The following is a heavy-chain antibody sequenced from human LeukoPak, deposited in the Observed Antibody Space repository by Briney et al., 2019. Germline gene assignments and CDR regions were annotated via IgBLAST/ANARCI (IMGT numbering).Heavy chain of an antibody. CDR2: IYYSGST. CDR1: GSSISSGGYY. CDR3: ARERHGDYRFYAFDI. Sequence: SQTLSLTCTVSGSSISSGGYYWSWIRQHPEKGLEWIGYIYYSGSTYYNPSLKSRVTISVDTSKNQFSLNLSSVTAADTAVYYCARERHGDYRFYAFDIWGQGTMVTVSS. J-gene: IGHJ3*02. D-gene: IGHD4-17*01. V-gene: IGHV4-31*03.